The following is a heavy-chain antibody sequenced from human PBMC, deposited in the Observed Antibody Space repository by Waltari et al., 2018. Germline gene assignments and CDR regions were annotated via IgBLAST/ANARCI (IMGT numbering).Heavy chain of an antibody. D-gene: IGHD6-19*01. CDR2: IYYRGST. J-gene: IGHJ6*02. CDR3: ARVDEADYYYGMYV. V-gene: IGHV4-59*11. CDR1: GGSITSQY. Sequence: QVQLQESGPGLVKPSETLSLTCTVSGGSITSQYWSGIRQPPGKGLEWMGYIYYRGSTNYNPTLKRRVTISVDTSKIQFSLKLSSVTAADTAVYYCARVDEADYYYGMYVWGQGTTVTVSS.